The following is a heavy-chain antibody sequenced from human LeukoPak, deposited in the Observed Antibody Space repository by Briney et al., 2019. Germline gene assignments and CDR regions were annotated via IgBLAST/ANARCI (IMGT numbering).Heavy chain of an antibody. J-gene: IGHJ4*02. D-gene: IGHD3-10*01. V-gene: IGHV1-46*01. CDR1: GYTFITNY. CDR3: ARAAAPRGYAYYFDY. Sequence: GASVKVSCKASGYTFITNYLHWVRQAPGQGLEWMGIINPSAGSTTYAQRFQGRVTLTRDTSTSTAYMELSSLRSEDTAVYYCARAAAPRGYAYYFDYWGQGTLVTVSS. CDR2: INPSAGST.